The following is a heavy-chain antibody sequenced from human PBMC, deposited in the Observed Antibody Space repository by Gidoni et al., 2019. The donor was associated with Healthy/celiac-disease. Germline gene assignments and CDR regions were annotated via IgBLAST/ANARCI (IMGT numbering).Heavy chain of an antibody. CDR3: ARAGYGSGSYTGY. V-gene: IGHV3-33*01. CDR1: GFTFSSYG. J-gene: IGHJ4*02. D-gene: IGHD3-10*01. CDR2: IWYDGSNK. Sequence: QVQLVESGGGVVQPGRSLRLSCAASGFTFSSYGMHWVRQAPGKGLEWVAVIWYDGSNKYYADSVKGRFTISRDNSKNTLYLQMNSLRAEDTAVYYCARAGYGSGSYTGYWGQGTLVTVSS.